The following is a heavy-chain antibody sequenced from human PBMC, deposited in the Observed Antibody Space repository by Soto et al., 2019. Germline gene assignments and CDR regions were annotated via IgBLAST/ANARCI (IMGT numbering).Heavy chain of an antibody. CDR3: ARDILSGGAYPDS. CDR2: ISSGSSYI. V-gene: IGHV3-21*05. D-gene: IGHD3-10*01. J-gene: IGHJ5*01. CDR1: GFTFSTYT. Sequence: GGSLRLSCAASGFTFSTYTMNWVRQAPGKGLEWISFISSGSSYIYYAGSVKGRFTISRDNAKNSLFLQMNSLRADDTAVYYCARDILSGGAYPDSWGQGTKVTVSS.